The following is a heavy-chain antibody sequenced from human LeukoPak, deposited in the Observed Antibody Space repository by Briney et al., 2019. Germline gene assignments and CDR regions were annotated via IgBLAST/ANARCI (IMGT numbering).Heavy chain of an antibody. CDR1: GFTFSSYS. J-gene: IGHJ4*02. D-gene: IGHD6-19*01. CDR3: ARAYSSGSPFDY. V-gene: IGHV3-21*01. Sequence: GVLRLSCAASGFTFSSYSMNWVRQAPGKGLKWVSSISSSSSYIYYADSVKGRFTISRDNAKNSLYLQMNSLRAEDTAVYYCARAYSSGSPFDYWGQGTLVTVSS. CDR2: ISSSSSYI.